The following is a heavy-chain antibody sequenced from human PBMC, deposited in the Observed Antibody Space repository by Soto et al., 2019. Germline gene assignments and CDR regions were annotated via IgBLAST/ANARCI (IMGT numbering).Heavy chain of an antibody. V-gene: IGHV3-21*02. CDR3: ARDLMPNDRGLGALAY. D-gene: IGHD3-22*01. J-gene: IGHJ4*02. Sequence: EVRLVESGGGLVKPGGSLRLSCAASGFTFNKYSMNWVRQAPGKGLEWVSSITSKTGDQYYADSVKGRFIISRDNTINPLSLQVTSLRDEDTAVYYCARDLMPNDRGLGALAYWGQGTLVTVSS. CDR2: ITSKTGDQ. CDR1: GFTFNKYS.